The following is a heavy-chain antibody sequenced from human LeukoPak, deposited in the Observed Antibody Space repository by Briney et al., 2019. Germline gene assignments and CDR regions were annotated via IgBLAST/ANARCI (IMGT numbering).Heavy chain of an antibody. CDR3: VRGTIAAAGRASWFDP. J-gene: IGHJ5*02. D-gene: IGHD6-13*01. CDR2: IYYSGST. CDR1: GGSISSYY. Sequence: SETLSLTCTVSGGSISSYYWSWIRQPPGKGLEWIGYIYYSGSTNYNPSLKSRVTISVDTSKNQFSLKLSSVTAADTAVYYCVRGTIAAAGRASWFDPWGQGTLVTVSS. V-gene: IGHV4-59*01.